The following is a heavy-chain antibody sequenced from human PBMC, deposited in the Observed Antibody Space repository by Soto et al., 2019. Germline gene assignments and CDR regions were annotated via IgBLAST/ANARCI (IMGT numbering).Heavy chain of an antibody. CDR1: GFTFSRNA. CDR3: AKGYREYSSSWFDY. CDR2: MSGSGGST. D-gene: IGHD6-13*01. Sequence: GGSLRLSCAASGFTFSRNAMSWVRQAPGKGLEWVSVMSGSGGSTYYADSVTGRFTISRDNSKNTLYLQMNSLRAEDTAVYYCAKGYREYSSSWFDYWGQGTLVTVSS. J-gene: IGHJ4*02. V-gene: IGHV3-23*01.